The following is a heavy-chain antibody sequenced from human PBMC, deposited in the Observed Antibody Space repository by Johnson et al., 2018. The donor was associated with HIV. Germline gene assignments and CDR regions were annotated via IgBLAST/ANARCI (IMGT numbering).Heavy chain of an antibody. Sequence: MQLVESGGGLIRPGGSLRLSCAASGFTVSAYYMSWVRQAPGKGLEWVSVIYSGGSTYYADSVRGRFTISRDNSRNTLYLQMNSLRAEDTAVYYCTTGVFHAFDMWGQGTMVTVSS. D-gene: IGHD1-1*01. CDR2: IYSGGST. CDR3: TTGVFHAFDM. CDR1: GFTVSAYY. J-gene: IGHJ3*02. V-gene: IGHV3-53*01.